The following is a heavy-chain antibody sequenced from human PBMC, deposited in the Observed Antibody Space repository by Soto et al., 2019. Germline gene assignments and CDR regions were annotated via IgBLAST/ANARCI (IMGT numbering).Heavy chain of an antibody. CDR1: GFTFSNSG. V-gene: IGHV3-30*03. CDR3: TGQIASGH. Sequence: QVQLVESGGGVVQPGRSLRLSCAASGFTFSNSGMHWVRQAPGRGLEWVAVISSDGNTQFYADSVKGRFSISRDNSKNTLYLVMNSLRADDAAVYYCTGQIASGHWGQGTLVTVSS. CDR2: ISSDGNTQ. D-gene: IGHD2-8*02. J-gene: IGHJ4*02.